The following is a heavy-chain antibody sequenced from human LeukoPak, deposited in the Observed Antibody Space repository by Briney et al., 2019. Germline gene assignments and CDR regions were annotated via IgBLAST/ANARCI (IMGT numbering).Heavy chain of an antibody. CDR1: GFTFSSYW. Sequence: GGSLRLSCAASGFTFSSYWMSWVRQAPGKGLEWVANIKQDGSEKYYVDSVKGRFTISRDNAKNSLYLQMNSLRAEDTAVYYCARDSGGYDAEYDFDYWGQGTLVTVSS. CDR2: IKQDGSEK. J-gene: IGHJ4*02. D-gene: IGHD5-12*01. V-gene: IGHV3-7*01. CDR3: ARDSGGYDAEYDFDY.